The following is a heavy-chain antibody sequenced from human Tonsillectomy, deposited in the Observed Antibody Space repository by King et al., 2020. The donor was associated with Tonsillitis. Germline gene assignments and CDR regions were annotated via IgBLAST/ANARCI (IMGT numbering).Heavy chain of an antibody. CDR1: GYTFTDYY. Sequence: VQLVESGAEVKKPGASVKVSCKASGYTFTDYYMHWVRQAPGQGLEWMGWINPNSGGTNYAQNFQGRVTMTRDTSISTAYMELSRLTSDDTAVYYCASIGSWLSWGQGTLVTVSS. V-gene: IGHV1-2*02. CDR3: ASIGSWLS. D-gene: IGHD6-13*01. CDR2: INPNSGGT. J-gene: IGHJ5*02.